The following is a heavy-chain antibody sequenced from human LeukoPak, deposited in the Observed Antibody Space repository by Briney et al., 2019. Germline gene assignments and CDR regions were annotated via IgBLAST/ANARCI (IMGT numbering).Heavy chain of an antibody. CDR2: INAGNGNT. CDR3: ARDSPPDVLRYFDWLSLGKYYFDY. D-gene: IGHD3-9*01. Sequence: ASVKVSCKASGYTFTSYAMHWVRQAPGQRLEWMGWINAGNGNTNYAQKLQGRVTMTTDTSTSTAYMELRSLRSDDTAVYYCARDSPPDVLRYFDWLSLGKYYFDYWGQGTLVTVSS. CDR1: GYTFTSYA. V-gene: IGHV1-3*01. J-gene: IGHJ4*02.